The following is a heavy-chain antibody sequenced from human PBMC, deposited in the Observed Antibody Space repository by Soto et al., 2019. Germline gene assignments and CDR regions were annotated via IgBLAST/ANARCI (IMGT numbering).Heavy chain of an antibody. J-gene: IGHJ4*02. Sequence: GGSLRLSCAASGFNFNSYTINWVRQAPGKRLEWLSSISSSGYIFSTDSVRGRFTISRDIAKNSLYLQMNSLRAEDTAVYYCASSLRAGTFDYWGQGTLVTVSS. CDR3: ASSLRAGTFDY. CDR2: ISSSGYI. D-gene: IGHD6-19*01. CDR1: GFNFNSYT. V-gene: IGHV3-21*04.